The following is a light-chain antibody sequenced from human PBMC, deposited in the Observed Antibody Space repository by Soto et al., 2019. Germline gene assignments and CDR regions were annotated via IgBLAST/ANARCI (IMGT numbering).Light chain of an antibody. V-gene: IGKV3-15*01. CDR2: GAS. Sequence: EIVMTQSPATLSVSPGERATLSCRASQSVGSNLAWYQQKPGQAPGLLIYGASTRATGIPARFSGSGSGTEFTLTISSLQSEDAAAYHCQQYNNWPPITYGLATRLEIK. CDR1: QSVGSN. J-gene: IGKJ5*01. CDR3: QQYNNWPPIT.